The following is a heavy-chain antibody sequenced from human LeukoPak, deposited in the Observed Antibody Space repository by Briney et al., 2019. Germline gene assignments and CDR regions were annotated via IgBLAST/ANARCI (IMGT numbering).Heavy chain of an antibody. CDR2: INPNSSGT. V-gene: IGHV1-2*02. J-gene: IGHJ4*02. CDR1: GYTFTSYD. Sequence: DSVTVSCNASGYTFTSYDISWVRQAPGQGLEWMAWINPNSSGTYYAQIIHDIITLTRDTSISTAYMELGRLRSDDTAIYYYASANALYCSSTSCLFDYWGQGTLVTVSS. D-gene: IGHD2-2*01. CDR3: ASANALYCSSTSCLFDY.